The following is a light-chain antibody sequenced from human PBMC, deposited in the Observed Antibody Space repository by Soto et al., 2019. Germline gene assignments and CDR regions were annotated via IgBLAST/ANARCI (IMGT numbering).Light chain of an antibody. V-gene: IGKV3-20*01. Sequence: PGARATLSCRASQSLSSNYLAWYQQKPGQAPRLLIYGASNRATGIPDRFSGSGSGTDFTLTISRLEPEDFAIYYCQQYGTSLFTFGPGTKVDIK. CDR1: QSLSSNY. CDR3: QQYGTSLFT. J-gene: IGKJ3*01. CDR2: GAS.